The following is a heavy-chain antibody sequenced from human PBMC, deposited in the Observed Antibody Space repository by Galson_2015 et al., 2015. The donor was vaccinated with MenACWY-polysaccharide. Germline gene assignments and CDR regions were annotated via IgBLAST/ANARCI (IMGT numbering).Heavy chain of an antibody. V-gene: IGHV1-3*04. Sequence: SVKVSCKASGYIFTSHNIHWVRQAPGQGLEWMGWINTGTGNTKYSQNFQGRVTFTSDTSATTAYMELSSLRSEDTAVYYCARVDCGSGGCYLIDYWGQGALVTVSS. CDR1: GYIFTSHN. D-gene: IGHD2-15*01. J-gene: IGHJ4*02. CDR2: INTGTGNT. CDR3: ARVDCGSGGCYLIDY.